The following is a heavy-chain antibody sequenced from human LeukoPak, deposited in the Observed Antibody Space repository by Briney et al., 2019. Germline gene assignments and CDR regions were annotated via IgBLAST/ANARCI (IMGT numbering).Heavy chain of an antibody. V-gene: IGHV1-46*01. CDR3: ARGSYQLLWARGAYCYYGMDV. CDR1: GYTFTSYY. CDR2: INPSGGST. Sequence: ASVKVSCKASGYTFTSYYMHWVRQAPGQGLEWMGIINPSGGSTSYAQKFQGRVTMTRDTSTSTVYMELSSLRSEDTAVYYCARGSYQLLWARGAYCYYGMDVWGQGTTVTVSS. J-gene: IGHJ6*02. D-gene: IGHD2-2*01.